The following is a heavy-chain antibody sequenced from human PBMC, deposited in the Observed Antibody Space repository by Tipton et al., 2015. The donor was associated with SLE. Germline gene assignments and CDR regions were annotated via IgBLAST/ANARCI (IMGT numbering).Heavy chain of an antibody. Sequence: TLSLTCAVYGGSFSGYYWSWIRQPPGKGLEWIGEINHSGSNNYNPSLKSRVTISVDTSKNQFSLKLSSVTAADTAVYYCATGVSPFDYWGQGTLVTVAS. J-gene: IGHJ4*02. D-gene: IGHD7-27*01. CDR1: GGSFSGYY. CDR3: ATGVSPFDY. V-gene: IGHV4-34*01. CDR2: INHSGSN.